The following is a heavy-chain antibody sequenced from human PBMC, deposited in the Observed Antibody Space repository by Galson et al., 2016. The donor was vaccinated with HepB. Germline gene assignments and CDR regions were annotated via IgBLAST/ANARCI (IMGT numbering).Heavy chain of an antibody. D-gene: IGHD1-7*01. CDR2: ITGTGGGT. CDR1: GFSFSTYT. V-gene: IGHV3-23*01. J-gene: IGHJ6*02. Sequence: SLRLSCAASGFSFSTYTMSWVRQAPGKGLEWISGITGTGGGTYYADSVKGRFTISRDTSKNTLFLQLSSPRVEDTAVYYCAKDHTGSTVGWSDGMDVWGQGTRFTVSS. CDR3: AKDHTGSTVGWSDGMDV.